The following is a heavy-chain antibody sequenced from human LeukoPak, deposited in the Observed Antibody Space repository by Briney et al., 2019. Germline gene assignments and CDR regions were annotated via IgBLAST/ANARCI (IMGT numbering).Heavy chain of an antibody. CDR2: IYYSGST. Sequence: RASETLSLTCTVSGGSISSGGYYWSWIRQHPGKGLEWIGYIYYSGSTYYNPSLKSRVTISVDTSKNQFSLKLSSVTAADTAVYYCARGVRSITMVRGNYYFDYWGQGTLVTVSS. CDR1: GGSISSGGYY. CDR3: ARGVRSITMVRGNYYFDY. V-gene: IGHV4-31*03. J-gene: IGHJ4*02. D-gene: IGHD3-10*01.